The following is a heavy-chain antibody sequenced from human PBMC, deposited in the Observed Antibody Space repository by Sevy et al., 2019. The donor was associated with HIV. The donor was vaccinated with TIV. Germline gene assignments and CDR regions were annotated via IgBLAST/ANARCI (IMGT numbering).Heavy chain of an antibody. D-gene: IGHD6-13*01. CDR3: AREEQQQSYSYYYYMDV. CDR2: ISSSGSTI. Sequence: GGSLRLSCAASGFTFSDYYMSWIRQAPGKGLEWVSYISSSGSTIYYADSVKGRFTNSRDNAKNSLYLQMNSLRAEDTAVYYCAREEQQQSYSYYYYMDVWGKGTTVTVSS. CDR1: GFTFSDYY. J-gene: IGHJ6*03. V-gene: IGHV3-11*01.